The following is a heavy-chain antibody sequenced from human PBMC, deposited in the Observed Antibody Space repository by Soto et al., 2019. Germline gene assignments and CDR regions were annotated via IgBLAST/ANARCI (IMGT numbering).Heavy chain of an antibody. V-gene: IGHV3-33*01. D-gene: IGHD3-9*01. Sequence: GGSLRLSCAASGFTFSSYGMHWVRQAPGKGLEWVAVIWYDGSNKYYADSVKGRFTISRDNSKNTLYLQMNSLRAEDTAVYYCARGQYYDILTGYYDYWGQGTLVTVSS. CDR1: GFTFSSYG. CDR3: ARGQYYDILTGYYDY. J-gene: IGHJ4*02. CDR2: IWYDGSNK.